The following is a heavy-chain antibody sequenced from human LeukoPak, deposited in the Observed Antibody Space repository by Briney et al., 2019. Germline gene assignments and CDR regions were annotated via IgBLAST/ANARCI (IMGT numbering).Heavy chain of an antibody. Sequence: SETLSLTCAVSGGSISSYYWGWIRQPPGKRLEWIGSIYYSGSTNYNPSLKSRVTISVDTSKNQFSLKLSSVTAADTAVYYCARMQWELLTWFDPRGQGTLVTVSS. D-gene: IGHD1-26*01. CDR2: IYYSGST. V-gene: IGHV4-59*01. CDR3: ARMQWELLTWFDP. CDR1: GGSISSYY. J-gene: IGHJ5*02.